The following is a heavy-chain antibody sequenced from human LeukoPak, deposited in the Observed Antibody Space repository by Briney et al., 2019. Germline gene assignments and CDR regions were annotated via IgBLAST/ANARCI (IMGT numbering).Heavy chain of an antibody. J-gene: IGHJ3*01. D-gene: IGHD3-16*01. CDR3: ARDDYGVFDAFDV. CDR1: GGSISSHY. Sequence: SETLSLTCTVSGGSISSHYWTWIRQPPGKGLEWIGYIYNTGSTNYNPSLRSRVTISLDTSKNQFSLKSTSVTAADTAIYFCARDDYGVFDAFDVWGQGTVVTVSS. V-gene: IGHV4-59*08. CDR2: IYNTGST.